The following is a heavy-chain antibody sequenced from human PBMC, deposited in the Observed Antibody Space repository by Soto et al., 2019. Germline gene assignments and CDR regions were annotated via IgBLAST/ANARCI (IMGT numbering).Heavy chain of an antibody. CDR3: ARDNPSDFWSGYYDY. Sequence: GGSLRLSCAASGFTFSSYSMNWVRQAPGKGLEWVSSISSSSSYIYYADSVKGRFTISRDNAKNSLYLQMNSLRAEDTAVYYCARDNPSDFWSGYYDYWGQGTLVTVSS. J-gene: IGHJ4*02. CDR2: ISSSSSYI. CDR1: GFTFSSYS. D-gene: IGHD3-3*01. V-gene: IGHV3-21*01.